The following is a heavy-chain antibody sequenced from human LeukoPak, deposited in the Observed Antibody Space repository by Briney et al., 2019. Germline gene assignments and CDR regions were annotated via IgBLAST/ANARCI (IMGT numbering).Heavy chain of an antibody. CDR1: DFTFRNYG. D-gene: IGHD6-13*01. CDR3: AKAGYSTSWYYLDF. V-gene: IGHV3-30*02. J-gene: IGHJ4*02. Sequence: PGASLRLSCAASDFTFRNYGMHWVRQAPGKGLEWVAFIRVAGGTEIYGDSVKCRVTISRDHSKDTLYLQMNSLSAEDTAVYFCAKAGYSTSWYYLDFWGQGTLVTVSS. CDR2: IRVAGGTE.